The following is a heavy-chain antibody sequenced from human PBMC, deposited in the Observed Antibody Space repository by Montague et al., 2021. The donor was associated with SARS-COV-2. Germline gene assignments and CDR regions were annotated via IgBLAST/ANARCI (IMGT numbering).Heavy chain of an antibody. V-gene: IGHV4-34*01. Sequence: SETLSLTCAVYGGSLSGYYCSWTRQPPGNGLEWIGELNHSGSTHYNSSLKSRVTITLDTSKNQFSLKLSPVTAADTAEYYCARGRRTAARPIEGYFDLWGRGTLVTVSS. CDR2: LNHSGST. J-gene: IGHJ2*01. CDR3: ARGRRTAARPIEGYFDL. D-gene: IGHD6-6*01. CDR1: GGSLSGYY.